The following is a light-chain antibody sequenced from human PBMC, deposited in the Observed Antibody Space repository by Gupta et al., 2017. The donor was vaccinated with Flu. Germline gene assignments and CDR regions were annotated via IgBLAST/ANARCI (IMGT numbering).Light chain of an antibody. J-gene: IGKJ4*01. CDR3: QQRDSTPLT. Sequence: DIQMTQSPSSLSASGGDRVTITGRASQRISSYLNWYQQKPGKAPKLLIYAASRVQSGVPSRFSGSGSGTDFTLTISRLQPEDFATYYCQQRDSTPLTFGGGTKVEIK. CDR2: AAS. V-gene: IGKV1-39*01. CDR1: QRISSY.